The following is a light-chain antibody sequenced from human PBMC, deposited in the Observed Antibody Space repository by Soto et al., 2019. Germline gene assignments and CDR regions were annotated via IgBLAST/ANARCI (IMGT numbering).Light chain of an antibody. CDR1: SSNIGSNY. V-gene: IGLV1-47*01. CDR2: RNN. CDR3: AAWDDSLSGRYV. J-gene: IGLJ1*01. Sequence: QSVLTQPPSASGTPGQRVTTSCSGSSSNIGSNYVYWYQQLPGTAPKLLIYRNNQRPSGVPDRFSGSKSGTSASLAISGLRSEDEADYYCAAWDDSLSGRYVLGTGTKVTVL.